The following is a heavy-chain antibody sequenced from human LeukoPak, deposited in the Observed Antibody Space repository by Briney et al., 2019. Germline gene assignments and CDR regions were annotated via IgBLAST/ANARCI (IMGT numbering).Heavy chain of an antibody. J-gene: IGHJ4*02. Sequence: SQTLLLTCAVYVGSISCGGYSSSWIRQPRGKGREWLRYISPSGLTYYNLSTRSRVTISVDRCQNQFSLKLRSVPAADTAVYYCARDPGGDHFDYWGQGTLVTVSS. D-gene: IGHD2-21*02. V-gene: IGHV4-30-2*01. CDR3: ARDPGGDHFDY. CDR2: ISPSGLT. CDR1: VGSISCGGYS.